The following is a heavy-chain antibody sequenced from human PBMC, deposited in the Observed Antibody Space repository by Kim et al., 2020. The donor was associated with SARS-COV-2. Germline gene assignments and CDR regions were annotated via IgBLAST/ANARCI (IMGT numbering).Heavy chain of an antibody. CDR2: ISGSGGST. D-gene: IGHD3-3*01. V-gene: IGHV3-23*01. Sequence: GGSLRLSCAASGFTFSSYAMSWVRQAPGKGLEWVSAISGSGGSTYYADSVKGRFTISRDNSKNTLYLQMNSLRAEDTAVYYCASRSLTIFGVAYYYYGMDVWGQGTTVTVSS. J-gene: IGHJ6*02. CDR1: GFTFSSYA. CDR3: ASRSLTIFGVAYYYYGMDV.